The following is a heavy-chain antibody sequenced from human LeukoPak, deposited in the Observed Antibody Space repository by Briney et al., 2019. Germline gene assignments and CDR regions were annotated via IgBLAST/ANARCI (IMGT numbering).Heavy chain of an antibody. Sequence: PGGSLRLSCAASGFTFSSYGIHWVRQAPGKGLEWVAFIRYDGSNKDYADSVKGRFTISRDNSKNTLYLQMNSLRAEDTAVYYCAKLQWRALFSSQQPSGGWFDPWGQGTLVTVSS. J-gene: IGHJ5*02. V-gene: IGHV3-30*02. D-gene: IGHD4-11*01. CDR2: IRYDGSNK. CDR3: AKLQWRALFSSQQPSGGWFDP. CDR1: GFTFSSYG.